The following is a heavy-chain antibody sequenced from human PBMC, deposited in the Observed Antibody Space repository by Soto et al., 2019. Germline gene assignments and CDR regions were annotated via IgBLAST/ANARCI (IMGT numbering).Heavy chain of an antibody. CDR3: ARDRPLTATEGYYYGMDV. CDR1: GGSISSYY. CDR2: IYYSGST. J-gene: IGHJ6*02. D-gene: IGHD5-18*01. Sequence: QVQLQESGPGLVKPSETLSLTCTVSGGSISSYYWSWIRQPPGKGLEWIGYIYYSGSTNYNPSLKNRVTIPLHTSKSQFSLTLSSVTAADTAVYYCARDRPLTATEGYYYGMDVWAQGTTVTVSS. V-gene: IGHV4-59*01.